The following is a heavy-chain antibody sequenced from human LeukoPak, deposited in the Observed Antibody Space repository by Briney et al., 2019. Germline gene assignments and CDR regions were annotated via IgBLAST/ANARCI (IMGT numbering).Heavy chain of an antibody. V-gene: IGHV3-30*03. J-gene: IGHJ5*02. CDR2: ISFDGNKS. D-gene: IGHD2-8*01. CDR3: ARGRGNGTRLDH. CDR1: GFTFSRYA. Sequence: TGKSLRLSCAASGFTFSRYAMHWVRQAPGKGLEWVSVISFDGNKSFYVDSVKGRFNISRDNSRAILYLQMDSLRPDDTAMYFCARGRGNGTRLDHWGQGSLVTVSS.